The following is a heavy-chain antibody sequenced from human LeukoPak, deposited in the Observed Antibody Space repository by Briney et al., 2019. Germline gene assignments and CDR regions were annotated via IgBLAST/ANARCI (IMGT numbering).Heavy chain of an antibody. CDR3: GWGDSSGYPFDP. D-gene: IGHD3-22*01. J-gene: IGHJ5*02. Sequence: PSETLSLTCTVSGGSITSGNYDWSWIRQPAGKGLEYIGRIYTSGGTSGSTYYNPSLKSRVTISVDTSKNQFSLKRSSVTAADTAVYYCGWGDSSGYPFDPWGQGTRVTVSS. CDR2: IYTSGGTSGST. CDR1: GGSITSGNYD. V-gene: IGHV4-61*02.